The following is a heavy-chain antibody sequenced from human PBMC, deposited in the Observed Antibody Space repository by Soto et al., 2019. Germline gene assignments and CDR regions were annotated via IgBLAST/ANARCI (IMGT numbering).Heavy chain of an antibody. CDR2: ISWNSGNI. CDR1: GFTFDDYA. D-gene: IGHD6-13*01. V-gene: IGHV3-9*01. J-gene: IGHJ6*03. CDR3: AKDLAAAVPTPYYMDV. Sequence: EVQLVESGGGLVPPGRSLRLSCAASGFTFDDYAMHWVRQAPGKGLQWVSGISWNSGNIAYADSVKGRFTISRDNGKNSLYLQMNSLRGEDTALYYCAKDLAAAVPTPYYMDVWGRGTTVTVSS.